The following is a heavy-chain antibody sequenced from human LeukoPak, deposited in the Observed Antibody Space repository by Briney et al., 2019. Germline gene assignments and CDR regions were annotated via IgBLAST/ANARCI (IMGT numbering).Heavy chain of an antibody. CDR3: AREASSGCLDY. D-gene: IGHD6-19*01. CDR1: GFTVSSNY. Sequence: RGSLRLSCAASGFTVSSNYMSWVRQAPGKGLEWVSVIYSGGSTYYADSVKGRFTISRDNSKDTLYLQMNSLRAEDTAVYYCAREASSGCLDYWGQGTLVTVSS. V-gene: IGHV3-53*01. J-gene: IGHJ4*02. CDR2: IYSGGST.